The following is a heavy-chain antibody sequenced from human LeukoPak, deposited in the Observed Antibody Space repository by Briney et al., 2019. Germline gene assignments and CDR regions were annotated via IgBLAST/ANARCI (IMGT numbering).Heavy chain of an antibody. V-gene: IGHV1-69*05. CDR3: ARDRQYCSGGSCYFKDFDY. D-gene: IGHD2-15*01. Sequence: GASVKVSCKASGGTFSSYAISWVRQAPGQGLEWMGRIIPIFGTANYAQKFQGRVTITTDESTSTAYMELSSLRSEDTAVYYCARDRQYCSGGSCYFKDFDYWGQGTLVTVSS. CDR2: IIPIFGTA. J-gene: IGHJ4*02. CDR1: GGTFSSYA.